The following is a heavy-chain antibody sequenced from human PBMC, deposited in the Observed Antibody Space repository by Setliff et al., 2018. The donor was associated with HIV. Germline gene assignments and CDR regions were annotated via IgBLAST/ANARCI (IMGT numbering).Heavy chain of an antibody. CDR1: GGSISSPGYY. Sequence: NPSETLSLTCTVSGGSISSPGYYWSWIRQHPGKGLEWIGSIYYSGSTYYNPPLKSRVTISVDTSKNQFSLKLSSVTAADTAVYYCSGQAGYYYHMDVWGRGTTVTVSS. CDR3: SGQAGYYYHMDV. D-gene: IGHD6-19*01. V-gene: IGHV4-39*01. J-gene: IGHJ6*03. CDR2: IYYSGST.